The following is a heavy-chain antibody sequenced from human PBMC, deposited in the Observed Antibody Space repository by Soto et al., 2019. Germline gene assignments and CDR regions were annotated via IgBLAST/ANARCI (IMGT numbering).Heavy chain of an antibody. D-gene: IGHD2-2*01. Sequence: SETLSLTCSASGLSINSDYWSWLRQPPGKGLEWIGHIYNGGITKYNPSLTSRVIISVDMSKSQVSLKLASVTAADTAVYYCAQSTGWPGFDFWGQGVLVTVSS. J-gene: IGHJ4*02. CDR1: GLSINSDY. CDR2: IYNGGIT. CDR3: AQSTGWPGFDF. V-gene: IGHV4-59*13.